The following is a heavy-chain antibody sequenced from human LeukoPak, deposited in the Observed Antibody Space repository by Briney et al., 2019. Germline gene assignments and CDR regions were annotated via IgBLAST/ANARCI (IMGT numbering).Heavy chain of an antibody. CDR3: ARDNPYGGNPSWFDP. D-gene: IGHD4-23*01. Sequence: SETLSLTCTVSGGSISSSSYYWGWIRQPPGKGLEWIGSIYYSGSTYYNPSLKSRVTISVDTSKNQFSLKLSSVTAADTAVYYCARDNPYGGNPSWFDPWGQGTLVTVSS. J-gene: IGHJ5*02. V-gene: IGHV4-39*07. CDR1: GGSISSSSYY. CDR2: IYYSGST.